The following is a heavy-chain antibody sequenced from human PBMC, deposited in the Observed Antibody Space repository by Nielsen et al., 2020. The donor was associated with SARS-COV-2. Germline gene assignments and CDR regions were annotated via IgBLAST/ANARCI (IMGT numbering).Heavy chain of an antibody. V-gene: IGHV4-59*01. CDR2: IYYSGST. CDR1: GGSISSYY. D-gene: IGHD4-17*01. Sequence: SETLSLTCTVSGGSISSYYWSWIRQPPGKGLEWIGYIYYSGSTNYNPSLKSRVTISVDTSKNQFSLKLSSVTAADTAVYYCARDYGDCGFDYWGQGTLVTVSS. CDR3: ARDYGDCGFDY. J-gene: IGHJ4*02.